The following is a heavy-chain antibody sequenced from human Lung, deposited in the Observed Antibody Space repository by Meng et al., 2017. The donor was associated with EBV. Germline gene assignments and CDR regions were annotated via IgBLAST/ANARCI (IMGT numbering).Heavy chain of an antibody. J-gene: IGHJ2*01. CDR3: ARGATSVFDL. CDR1: GFSFSSYA. V-gene: IGHV3-33*01. Sequence: LWVYGGGLVKPGGSLRVPRTASGFSFSSYAMHWVRQAPGKGLEWVTIIWYDGSKKHYADSVRGRFTISRDNSKNTLHLQMNSLRVEDTAVYYCARGATSVFDLWGRGTLVTVSS. CDR2: IWYDGSKK.